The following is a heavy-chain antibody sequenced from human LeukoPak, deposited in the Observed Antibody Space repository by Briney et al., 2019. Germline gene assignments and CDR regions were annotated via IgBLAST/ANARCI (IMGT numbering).Heavy chain of an antibody. CDR2: IKQDGSEK. D-gene: IGHD4-17*01. Sequence: GGSLRLSCAASRFTFSSYWMSWVRQAPGKGLEWVANIKQDGSEKYYVDSVKGRFTISRDNAKNTLYLQMNSLRAEDTAVYYCARTQSDYVRYYYYMDVWGKGTTVTVSS. CDR3: ARTQSDYVRYYYYMDV. J-gene: IGHJ6*03. V-gene: IGHV3-7*01. CDR1: RFTFSSYW.